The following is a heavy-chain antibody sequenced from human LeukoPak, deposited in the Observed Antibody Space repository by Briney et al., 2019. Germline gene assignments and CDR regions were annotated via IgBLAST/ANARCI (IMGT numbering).Heavy chain of an antibody. D-gene: IGHD1-26*01. CDR2: ISAGSSNT. CDR3: ARSAVQANTPFYFDF. V-gene: IGHV3-48*01. Sequence: GGSLRLSCSASGFIFASYGMNWVRQAPGSGLQWVAYISAGSSNTFYADSVKGRFTISRDDADNFLRLQMNSLSAEDTAVYYCARSAVQANTPFYFDFWGQGALVTVSS. J-gene: IGHJ4*02. CDR1: GFIFASYG.